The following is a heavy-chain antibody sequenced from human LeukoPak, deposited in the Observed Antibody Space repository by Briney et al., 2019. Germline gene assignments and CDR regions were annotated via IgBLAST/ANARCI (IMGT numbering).Heavy chain of an antibody. Sequence: PGGSLRLSCAASGFTFSSYSMNWVRQAPGKGLEWVSSISSSSSYIYYADSVKGRFTISRDNAKNSLYLQMNSLRAEDTAVYYCARCPSEVTIFGVVIIDYYYYYGMDVWGQGTTVTVSS. D-gene: IGHD3-3*01. J-gene: IGHJ6*02. V-gene: IGHV3-21*01. CDR2: ISSSSSYI. CDR1: GFTFSSYS. CDR3: ARCPSEVTIFGVVIIDYYYYYGMDV.